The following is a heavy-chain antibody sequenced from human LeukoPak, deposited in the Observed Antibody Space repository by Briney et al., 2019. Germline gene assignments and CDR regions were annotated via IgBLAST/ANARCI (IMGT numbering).Heavy chain of an antibody. J-gene: IGHJ6*02. CDR1: GGSISSYY. D-gene: IGHD3-9*01. Sequence: PSETLSLTCTVSGGSISSYYWSWIRQPPGKGLEWIGYIYYSGSTNYNPPLMGRVTISVDTSKNQFSLKLSSVTAADTAVYYCARDRSYDILTGYSVSEASGMDVWGQGTTVTVSS. CDR3: ARDRSYDILTGYSVSEASGMDV. CDR2: IYYSGST. V-gene: IGHV4-59*01.